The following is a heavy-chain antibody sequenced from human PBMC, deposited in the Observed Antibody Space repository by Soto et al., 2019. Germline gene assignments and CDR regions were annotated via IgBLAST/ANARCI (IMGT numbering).Heavy chain of an antibody. J-gene: IGHJ4*02. Sequence: GRPSETLSLTCTVSGGSITSGTYYWSWIRQHPGKGLEWIGYIYYSGSAYYNPSLKSRLTISVDTSKNQFSLKLSSVTAADTAVYYCARGITIFGVVYFDYWGQGTLVTVSS. CDR1: GGSITSGTYY. V-gene: IGHV4-31*03. CDR3: ARGITIFGVVYFDY. CDR2: IYYSGSA. D-gene: IGHD3-3*01.